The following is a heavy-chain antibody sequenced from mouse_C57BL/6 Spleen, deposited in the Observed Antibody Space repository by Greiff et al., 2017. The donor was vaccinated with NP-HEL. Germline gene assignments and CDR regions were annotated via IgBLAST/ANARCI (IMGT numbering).Heavy chain of an antibody. V-gene: IGHV1-15*01. CDR2: IDPETGGT. D-gene: IGHD2-4*01. CDR1: GYTFTDYE. Sequence: VQLQQSGAELVRPGASVTLSCKASGYTFTDYEMHWVKQTPVHGLEWIGAIDPETGGTAYNQKFKGKAILTADKSSSTAYMELRSLTSEDSAVYYCTREGLPRGFAYGGKGTLVTVSA. J-gene: IGHJ3*01. CDR3: TREGLPRGFAY.